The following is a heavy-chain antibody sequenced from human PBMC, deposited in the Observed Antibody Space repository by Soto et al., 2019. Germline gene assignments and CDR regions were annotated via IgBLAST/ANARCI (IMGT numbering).Heavy chain of an antibody. D-gene: IGHD2-15*01. V-gene: IGHV3-66*01. CDR2: IQSGGTT. J-gene: IGHJ6*04. CDR1: GFTVSSKY. Sequence: EVQLVESGGGLVQPGGSLRLSCAASGFTVSSKYMTWVRQAPGKGLEWVSLIQSGGTTYYADSVKGRFTISRDTSENTLHVQMDSLRAGDTAVYYCARDDVLCDGGRCYGIPLDVCGKGPTVTVSS. CDR3: ARDDVLCDGGRCYGIPLDV.